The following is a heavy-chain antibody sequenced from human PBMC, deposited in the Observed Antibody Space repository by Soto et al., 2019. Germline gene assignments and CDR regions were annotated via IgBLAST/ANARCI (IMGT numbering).Heavy chain of an antibody. V-gene: IGHV1-2*02. Sequence: ASVKVSCKASGYTFTGYYMHWVRQAPGQGLEWMGWINPNSGGTNYAQKFQGRVTMTTDTSTSTAYMELRSLRSDDTAVYYCARDHPGKSRTSDYYGMDVWGQGTTVTVSS. CDR3: ARDHPGKSRTSDYYGMDV. CDR2: INPNSGGT. D-gene: IGHD3-10*01. CDR1: GYTFTGYY. J-gene: IGHJ6*02.